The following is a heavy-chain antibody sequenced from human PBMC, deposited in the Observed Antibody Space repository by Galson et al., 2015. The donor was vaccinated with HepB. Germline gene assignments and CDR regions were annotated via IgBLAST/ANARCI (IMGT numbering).Heavy chain of an antibody. D-gene: IGHD3-3*01. CDR1: GGSIRSYY. CDR2: AYSSGST. J-gene: IGHJ4*02. Sequence: SLTCTVSGGSIRSYYWSWIRQPPGKGLEWIGYAYSSGSTDYNPSLKSRVTILLDTSKNQFSLKLSSVTAADTAVYYCARRFHSYDFRSGSYTYNFDYWGQGTLVTVSS. CDR3: ARRFHSYDFRSGSYTYNFDY. V-gene: IGHV4-59*01.